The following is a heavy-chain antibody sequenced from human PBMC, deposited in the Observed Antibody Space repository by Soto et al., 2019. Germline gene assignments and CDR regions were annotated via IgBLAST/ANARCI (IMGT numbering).Heavy chain of an antibody. Sequence: GESLRLSCAASGFTFSDYYMSWIRQAPGKGLEWVSYISSSGSTIYYADSVKGRFTISRDNAKNSLYLQMNSLRAEDTAVYYCARVLYDSSGYHTIVIFDYWGQGTLVTVSS. CDR1: GFTFSDYY. J-gene: IGHJ4*02. V-gene: IGHV3-11*01. CDR2: ISSSGSTI. CDR3: ARVLYDSSGYHTIVIFDY. D-gene: IGHD3-22*01.